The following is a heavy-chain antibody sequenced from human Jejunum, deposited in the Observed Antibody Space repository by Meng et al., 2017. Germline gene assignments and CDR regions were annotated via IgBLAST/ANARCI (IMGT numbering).Heavy chain of an antibody. D-gene: IGHD5-12*01. CDR1: CVSIDSSY. Sequence: EAWPVLVKVSQTLSLSCNVSCVSIDSSYWVWVRQPPGKGLEWIGSSYYSGRNDYNPSLNSRLTMSVDTSTSQFSLNLKSLTSADTAVYFCARVVGYSGYSDSWGQGTLVTVSS. CDR2: SYYSGRN. V-gene: IGHV4-59*01. CDR3: ARVVGYSGYSDS. J-gene: IGHJ4*02.